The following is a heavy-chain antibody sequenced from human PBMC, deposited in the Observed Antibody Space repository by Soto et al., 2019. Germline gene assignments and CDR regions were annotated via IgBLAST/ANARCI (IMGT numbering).Heavy chain of an antibody. D-gene: IGHD3-3*01. Sequence: QVQLQESGPGLVKPSQTLSLTCTVSGGSISSGDYYWSWIRQPPGKGLEWIGYIYYSGSTYYNPSLKSRVTISVDTSKNQFSLKLSSVTAADTVVYYCARANYDFWSGYSYYFDYWGQGTLVTVSS. V-gene: IGHV4-30-4*01. CDR3: ARANYDFWSGYSYYFDY. CDR1: GGSISSGDYY. J-gene: IGHJ4*02. CDR2: IYYSGST.